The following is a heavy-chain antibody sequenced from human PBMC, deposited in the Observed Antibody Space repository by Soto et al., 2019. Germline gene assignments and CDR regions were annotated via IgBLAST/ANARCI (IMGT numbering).Heavy chain of an antibody. D-gene: IGHD3-10*01. CDR3: ARPLYGWGPKGAFDI. CDR1: GGTFSSYT. Sequence: QVQLVQSGAEVKKPGSSVKVSCKASGGTFSSYTISWVRQAPGQGLEWMGRIIPILGIANYAQKFQGRVTITADKSTSTAYMELSSLRSEDTAVYYCARPLYGWGPKGAFDIWGQGTMVTVSS. CDR2: IIPILGIA. J-gene: IGHJ3*02. V-gene: IGHV1-69*02.